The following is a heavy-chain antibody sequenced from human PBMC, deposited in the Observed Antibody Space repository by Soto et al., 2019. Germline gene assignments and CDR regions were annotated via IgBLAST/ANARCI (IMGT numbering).Heavy chain of an antibody. D-gene: IGHD3-22*01. CDR1: GYSFTSYW. V-gene: IGHV5-51*01. J-gene: IGHJ4*02. CDR3: ARHPRQYYDSSGYYYFDY. Sequence: GESLKISCKGSGYSFTSYWIGWVRQMPGKGLEWMGIIYPGDSDTRYSPSFQGQVTISADKSISTAYLQWSSLKASATAMYYCARHPRQYYDSSGYYYFDYWGQGTLVTVSS. CDR2: IYPGDSDT.